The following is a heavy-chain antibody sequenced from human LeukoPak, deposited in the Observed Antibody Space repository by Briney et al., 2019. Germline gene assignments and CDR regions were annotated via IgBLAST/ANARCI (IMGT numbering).Heavy chain of an antibody. CDR1: DGSISGGSSY. J-gene: IGHJ6*03. V-gene: IGHV4-39*01. CDR2: IYYSRST. Sequence: SETVSLTCTVSDGSISGGSSYWGWIRQPPGKGLEWIGSIYYSRSTYYNPSLKSRVTISVDTSKNQFSLNLSSATAADTAVYFCAGPNYYCMDIWGKGTTVTVSS. CDR3: AGPNYYCMDI.